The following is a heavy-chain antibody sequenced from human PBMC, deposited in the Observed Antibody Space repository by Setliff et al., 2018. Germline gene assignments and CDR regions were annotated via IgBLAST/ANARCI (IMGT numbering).Heavy chain of an antibody. J-gene: IGHJ3*02. Sequence: SETLSLTCAVYGDSFSDYYWSWIRQPPGQGLEWIEEINHSGHTNYNPSFKGRVTISVDTSKKQFSLTLNSVTAADTALYYCRQAVVGRDVFDIWGQGTVVTVSS. CDR1: GDSFSDYY. D-gene: IGHD1-1*01. V-gene: IGHV4-34*01. CDR2: INHSGHT. CDR3: RQAVVGRDVFDI.